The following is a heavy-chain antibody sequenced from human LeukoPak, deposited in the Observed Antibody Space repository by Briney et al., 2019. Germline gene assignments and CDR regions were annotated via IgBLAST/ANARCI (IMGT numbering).Heavy chain of an antibody. J-gene: IGHJ4*02. CDR2: ISGPAGST. D-gene: IGHD6-19*01. CDR1: GFTFSSYW. V-gene: IGHV3-23*01. Sequence: PGGSLRLSCAASGFTFSSYWMHWVRQAPGKGLEWVSAISGPAGSTYYADSVKGRFTISRDNSKNTLYLQMNSLRAEDTAVYYCAKDRREPYNTGWYYFDYWGQGTLVTVSS. CDR3: AKDRREPYNTGWYYFDY.